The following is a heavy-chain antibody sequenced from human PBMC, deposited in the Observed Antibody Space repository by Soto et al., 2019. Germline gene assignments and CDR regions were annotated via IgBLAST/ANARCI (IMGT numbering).Heavy chain of an antibody. CDR1: GFTFSSYW. Sequence: PGGSLRLSCAASGFTFSSYWMSWVRQAPGKGLEWVANIKQDGSEKYYVDSVKGRSTISRDNAKNSLYLQMNSLRAEDTAVYYCERVTYYYSSGSNYYYYGTDVWGQGTTVTVSS. D-gene: IGHD3-10*01. V-gene: IGHV3-7*03. J-gene: IGHJ6*02. CDR2: IKQDGSEK. CDR3: ERVTYYYSSGSNYYYYGTDV.